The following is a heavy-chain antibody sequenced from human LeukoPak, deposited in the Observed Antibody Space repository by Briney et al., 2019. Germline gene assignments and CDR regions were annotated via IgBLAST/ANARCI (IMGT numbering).Heavy chain of an antibody. CDR3: AREAADFGDYVFDY. CDR2: VSRDGTGT. D-gene: IGHD4-17*01. J-gene: IGHJ4*02. Sequence: GGSLRLSCAASGFTFSSYGMSWVRQAPGKGLVWVSRVSRDGTGTSYADSVKGRFTIFRDNVKSTLYLQMNSLRAEDTAVYYCAREAADFGDYVFDYWGQGTLVTVSS. V-gene: IGHV3-74*01. CDR1: GFTFSSYG.